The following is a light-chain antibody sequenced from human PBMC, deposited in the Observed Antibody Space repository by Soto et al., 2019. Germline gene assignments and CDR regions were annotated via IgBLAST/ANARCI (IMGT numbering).Light chain of an antibody. Sequence: EIVLTQSPATLSLSPGERATLSCRASQSVSSYLAWYQQKPGQAPKLLISDASNRATGIPARFSGSGSGTNFTLTISSLEPEDFAVYYCQQRSHWPFTFGGGTKVDIK. CDR3: QQRSHWPFT. CDR2: DAS. J-gene: IGKJ4*01. CDR1: QSVSSY. V-gene: IGKV3-11*01.